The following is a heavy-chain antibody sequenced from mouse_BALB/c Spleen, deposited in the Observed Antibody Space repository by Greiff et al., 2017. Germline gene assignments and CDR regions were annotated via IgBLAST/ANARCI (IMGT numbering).Heavy chain of an antibody. Sequence: VQLQQSGAELVRPGALVKLSCKASGFNIKDYYMHWVKQRPEQGLEWIGWIDPENGNTIYDPKFQGKASITADTSSNTAYLQLSSLTSEDTAVYYCASYYGSSLYYAMDYWGQGTSVTVSA. V-gene: IGHV14-1*02. CDR1: GFNIKDYY. CDR3: ASYYGSSLYYAMDY. D-gene: IGHD1-1*01. CDR2: IDPENGNT. J-gene: IGHJ4*01.